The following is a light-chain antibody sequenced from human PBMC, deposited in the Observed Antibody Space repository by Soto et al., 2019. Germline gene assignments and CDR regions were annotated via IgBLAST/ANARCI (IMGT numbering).Light chain of an antibody. V-gene: IGKV1-12*02. J-gene: IGKJ3*01. CDR1: QIIGSW. CDR3: QQAHSFPFT. Sequence: DIQMTQSPSSVSASIGDRVTITCRASQIIGSWLAWYQQKPGIAPTLLMYAASSLQSGVPSRFSGSGSGSDFTLTITSLHAEDSATSYCQQAHSFPFTFGPGTQVHI. CDR2: AAS.